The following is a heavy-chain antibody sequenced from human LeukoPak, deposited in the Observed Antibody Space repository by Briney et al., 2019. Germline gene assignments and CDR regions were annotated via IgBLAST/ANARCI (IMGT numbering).Heavy chain of an antibody. CDR1: GYTLTELS. CDR3: AGGGPHSASLPLDY. V-gene: IGHV1-24*01. Sequence: ASVKVSCKVSGYTLTELSMHWVRQAPGKGLEWMGGFDPKDGETIYAQKFQGRVTMTEDTSTDTAYMELSSLRSEDTAVYYCAGGGPHSASLPLDYWGQGTLVTVSS. J-gene: IGHJ4*02. CDR2: FDPKDGET. D-gene: IGHD2-15*01.